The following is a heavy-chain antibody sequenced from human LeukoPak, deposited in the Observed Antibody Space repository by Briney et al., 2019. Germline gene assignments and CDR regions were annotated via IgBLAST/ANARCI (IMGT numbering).Heavy chain of an antibody. CDR3: ARRIAAAGNDAFDI. D-gene: IGHD6-13*01. Sequence: ASVTVSCMASGYTFTDYYIHWVRQAPGQGLGWMGWINPNSGDTNYAQKFQGRVTMTRDTSISTAYMELSRLRSDDTAVYYCARRIAAAGNDAFDIWGQGTMVTVSS. CDR1: GYTFTDYY. J-gene: IGHJ3*02. CDR2: INPNSGDT. V-gene: IGHV1-2*02.